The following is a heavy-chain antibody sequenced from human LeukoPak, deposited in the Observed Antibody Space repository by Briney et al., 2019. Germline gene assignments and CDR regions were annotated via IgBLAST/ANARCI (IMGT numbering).Heavy chain of an antibody. V-gene: IGHV1-18*01. CDR3: ARATRRESQLLYDWFDP. Sequence: ASVKVSCKASGYTFTSYGIIWVRQAPGQGLEWMGWISAYNGNTNYAQKLQGRVTMTTDTSTSTAYMELRSLRSDDTAVYYCARATRRESQLLYDWFDPWGQGTLVTVSS. CDR2: ISAYNGNT. D-gene: IGHD2-2*02. CDR1: GYTFTSYG. J-gene: IGHJ5*02.